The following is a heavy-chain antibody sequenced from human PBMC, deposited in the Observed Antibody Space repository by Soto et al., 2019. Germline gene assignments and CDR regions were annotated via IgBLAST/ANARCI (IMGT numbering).Heavy chain of an antibody. CDR2: ISGSGGGT. Sequence: EVQLLESGGGLVQPGGSLRLSCAASGFTFSSYAMSWVRQAPGKGLEWVSLISGSGGGTYYADSVKGRFTISRDNSKKTWYLQLNCLRAEDTAVYYCAKHAAAAAPDYWGQGTLVTVCS. J-gene: IGHJ4*02. CDR3: AKHAAAAAPDY. V-gene: IGHV3-23*01. D-gene: IGHD6-13*01. CDR1: GFTFSSYA.